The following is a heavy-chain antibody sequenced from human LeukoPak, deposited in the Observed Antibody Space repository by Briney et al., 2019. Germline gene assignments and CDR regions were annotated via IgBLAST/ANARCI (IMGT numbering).Heavy chain of an antibody. CDR1: GFTFSSYG. CDR3: ARRAGAYSHPYDY. CDR2: VRYDGSDK. V-gene: IGHV3-30*02. D-gene: IGHD4/OR15-4a*01. Sequence: PGGSLRLSCAASGFTFSSYGIHWVRQAPGKGLEWVAFVRYDGSDKYYAGSVKGRFTISRDNSKNTPYLQMNSLRAEDTAVYYCARRAGAYSHPYDYWGQGTLVTVSS. J-gene: IGHJ4*02.